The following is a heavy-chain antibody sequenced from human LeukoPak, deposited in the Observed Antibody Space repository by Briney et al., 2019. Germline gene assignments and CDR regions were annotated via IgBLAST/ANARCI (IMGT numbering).Heavy chain of an antibody. V-gene: IGHV3-21*01. CDR1: GFTFSSYS. CDR2: ISGSSYYI. D-gene: IGHD3-22*01. Sequence: GGSLRLSCAASGFTFSSYSMNWVRQAPGKGLEWVSSISGSSYYIYYADSVKGRFTISRDNAKNSLYLQMNSLRAEDTAVYYCARDRYYYDSSGYPHDAFDIWGQGTMVTVSS. J-gene: IGHJ3*02. CDR3: ARDRYYYDSSGYPHDAFDI.